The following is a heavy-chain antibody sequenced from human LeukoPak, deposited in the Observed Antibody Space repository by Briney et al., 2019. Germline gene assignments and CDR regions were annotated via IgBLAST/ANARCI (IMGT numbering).Heavy chain of an antibody. CDR3: ARWYSSSTGDRFDS. CDR1: GRSIRSGSYY. CDR2: IYTSGTT. D-gene: IGHD6-19*01. Sequence: SQTLSLTCSVSGRSIRSGSYYWSWIRQPAGKGLELIGRIYTSGTTHYNPSLKSRVTITVDTSKNQFSVKLTSVTAADTAVYYCARWYSSSTGDRFDSWGQGTQVTVSS. V-gene: IGHV4-61*02. J-gene: IGHJ4*02.